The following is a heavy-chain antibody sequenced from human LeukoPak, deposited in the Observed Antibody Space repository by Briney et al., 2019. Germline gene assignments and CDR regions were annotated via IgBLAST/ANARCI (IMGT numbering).Heavy chain of an antibody. D-gene: IGHD3-3*01. CDR1: GYTFTSYY. V-gene: IGHV1-46*01. CDR2: INPSGGST. J-gene: IGHJ5*02. Sequence: ASVKVSCKASGYTFTSYYMHWVRQAPGRGLEWMGIINPSGGSTSYAEKFQGRVTMTRDTSTSTVYMELSSLRSEDTAVYYCARDLAPGYDFWSGPLYNWFDPWGQGTLVTVSS. CDR3: ARDLAPGYDFWSGPLYNWFDP.